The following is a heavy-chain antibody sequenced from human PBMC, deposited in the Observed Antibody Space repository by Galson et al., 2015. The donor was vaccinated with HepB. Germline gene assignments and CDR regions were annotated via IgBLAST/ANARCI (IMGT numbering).Heavy chain of an antibody. CDR2: IKQDGSEN. Sequence: SLRLSCAASGFTFSSYAMHWVRQAPGKGLEWVANIKQDGSENYYVDSVKGRFHISRDNAKNSLYLQMNSMRAEDTAEYYCASELIGYYYMDVWGKGTTVTVSS. CDR3: ASELIGYYYMDV. J-gene: IGHJ6*03. CDR1: GFTFSSYA. V-gene: IGHV3-7*01. D-gene: IGHD3-16*01.